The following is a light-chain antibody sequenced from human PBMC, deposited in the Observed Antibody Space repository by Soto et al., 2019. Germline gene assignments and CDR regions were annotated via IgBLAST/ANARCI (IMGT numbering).Light chain of an antibody. Sequence: QSALAQPASVSGSPGQSITISCTGTNSDVGGYNLVSWYQQHPGKAPKLMIFEDTKRPSGVSDRFSGSKSGNTASLTVSGLQAEDEADYYCCSYAGSSTFVVFGGGT. J-gene: IGLJ2*01. CDR3: CSYAGSSTFVV. CDR1: NSDVGGYNL. V-gene: IGLV2-23*02. CDR2: EDT.